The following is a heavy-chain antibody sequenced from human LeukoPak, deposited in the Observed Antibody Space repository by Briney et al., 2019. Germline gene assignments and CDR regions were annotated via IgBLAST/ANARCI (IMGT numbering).Heavy chain of an antibody. Sequence: GGSLRLSCAASGFTFSSYAMSWVRQAPGKGLEWVSAISGSGGSTYYADSVKGRLTISRDNSKNTLYLQMNSLRAEDTAVYYCAKVPDFWSGYYFDYWGQGTLVTVSS. CDR2: ISGSGGST. V-gene: IGHV3-23*01. CDR3: AKVPDFWSGYYFDY. D-gene: IGHD3-3*01. CDR1: GFTFSSYA. J-gene: IGHJ4*02.